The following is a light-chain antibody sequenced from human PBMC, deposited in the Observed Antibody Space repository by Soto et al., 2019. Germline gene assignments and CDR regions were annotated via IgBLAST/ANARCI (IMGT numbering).Light chain of an antibody. CDR2: GAS. V-gene: IGKV3D-15*01. CDR3: QQYNNWSRT. Sequence: EIVMTQSPATLSVSPGERATLSCRASQSVSSNLAWYQQKPGQAPRLLIYGASTRATGIPGRFSGSGSWTEFTLTISSLQSEDFAVYYCQQYNNWSRTFGKGTKVEIK. J-gene: IGKJ1*01. CDR1: QSVSSN.